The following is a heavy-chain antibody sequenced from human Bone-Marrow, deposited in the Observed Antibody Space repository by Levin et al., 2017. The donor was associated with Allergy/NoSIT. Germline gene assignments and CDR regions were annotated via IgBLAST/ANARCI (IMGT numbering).Heavy chain of an antibody. CDR2: IHRSGST. CDR1: GGSPSGYY. Sequence: SETLSLTCAVYGGSPSGYYWSWVRQSPGKGLEWIGEIHRSGSTTYNPSLKSRVNISVDMSKNQFSLKLSTVTAADTAVYYCATQYVGNGVFDSWGQGTPVTVSS. J-gene: IGHJ4*02. V-gene: IGHV4-34*01. D-gene: IGHD3-10*02. CDR3: ATQYVGNGVFDS.